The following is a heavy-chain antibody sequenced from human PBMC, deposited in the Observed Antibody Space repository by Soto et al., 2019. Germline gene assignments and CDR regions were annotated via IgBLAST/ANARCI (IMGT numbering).Heavy chain of an antibody. V-gene: IGHV3-21*01. CDR1: GFTFSSYS. Sequence: PGGSLRLSCAASGFTFSSYSMNWVRQAPGKGLEWVSSISSSSSYIYYADSVKGRFTISRDNAKNSLYLQMNSLRAEDTAVYYCARGGGGYLYYLDYWGQGILVTVSS. CDR2: ISSSSSYI. J-gene: IGHJ4*02. D-gene: IGHD1-26*01. CDR3: ARGGGGYLYYLDY.